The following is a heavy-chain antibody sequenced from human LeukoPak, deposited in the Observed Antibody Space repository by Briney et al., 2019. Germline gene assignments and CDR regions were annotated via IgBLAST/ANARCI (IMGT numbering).Heavy chain of an antibody. V-gene: IGHV1-18*01. CDR3: ARTRPTWEGWGFDY. D-gene: IGHD1-26*01. J-gene: IGHJ4*02. CDR2: ISAYDGNT. Sequence: ASVKVSCKASGYTFTSFGITWVRQAPGQGLEWMGWISAYDGNTNYEQNLQGRVTLTTDTSTRTAYMDLRSLRSDDTAIYYCARTRPTWEGWGFDYWGQGTLVTVSS. CDR1: GYTFTSFG.